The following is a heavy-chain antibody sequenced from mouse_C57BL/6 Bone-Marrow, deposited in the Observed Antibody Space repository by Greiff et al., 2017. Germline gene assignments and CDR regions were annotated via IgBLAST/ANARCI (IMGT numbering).Heavy chain of an antibody. V-gene: IGHV1-15*01. CDR2: IDPETGGT. D-gene: IGHD2-4*01. J-gene: IGHJ3*01. CDR3: TRSYYDYDGAWFAY. CDR1: GYTFTDYE. Sequence: LQESGAELVRPGASVTLSCKASGYTFTDYEMHWVKQTPVHGLEWIGAIDPETGGTAYNQKFKGKAILTADKSSSTAYMELRSLTSEDSAVYYCTRSYYDYDGAWFAYWGQGTLVTVSA.